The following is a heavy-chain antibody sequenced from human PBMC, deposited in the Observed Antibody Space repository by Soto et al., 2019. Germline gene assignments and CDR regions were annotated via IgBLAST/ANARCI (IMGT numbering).Heavy chain of an antibody. D-gene: IGHD2-2*01. Sequence: ASVKVSCKASGYTFTSYYMHWVRQAPGQGLEWMGIINPSGGSTSYAQKFQGRVTMTRDTSTSTVYMELSSLRSEDTAVYYCARDGAVPAAMPAAGYYYYMDVWGKGTTVTVSS. V-gene: IGHV1-46*03. CDR1: GYTFTSYY. CDR3: ARDGAVPAAMPAAGYYYYMDV. J-gene: IGHJ6*03. CDR2: INPSGGST.